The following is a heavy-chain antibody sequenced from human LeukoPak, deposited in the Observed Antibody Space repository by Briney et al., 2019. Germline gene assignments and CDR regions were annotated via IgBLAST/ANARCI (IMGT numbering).Heavy chain of an antibody. Sequence: ASVKVSCKASGYTFTSYAMNWVRQAPGQRLEWMGWIYAGNGNTKYSQKFQGRLTITRDTSASTAYMELSSLRSEDTAVYYCARDPGIPLAGTLEFFQHWGQGTLVTVSS. D-gene: IGHD6-19*01. CDR3: ARDPGIPLAGTLEFFQH. CDR1: GYTFTSYA. V-gene: IGHV1-3*01. CDR2: IYAGNGNT. J-gene: IGHJ1*01.